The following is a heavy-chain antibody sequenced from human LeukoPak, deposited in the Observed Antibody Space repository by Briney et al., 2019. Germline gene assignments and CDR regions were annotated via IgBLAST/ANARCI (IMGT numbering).Heavy chain of an antibody. CDR3: AKGREREGFEYDSSGYPYFDY. D-gene: IGHD3-22*01. V-gene: IGHV3-23*01. CDR2: ISGSGGST. J-gene: IGHJ4*02. CDR1: GFTFSSYA. Sequence: GGSLRLSCAASGFTFSSYAMSWVRQAPGKGLEWVSAISGSGGSTYYADSVKGRFTISRDNSKNTLYLQMNSLRAEDTAVYYCAKGREREGFEYDSSGYPYFDYWGQGTLVTVSS.